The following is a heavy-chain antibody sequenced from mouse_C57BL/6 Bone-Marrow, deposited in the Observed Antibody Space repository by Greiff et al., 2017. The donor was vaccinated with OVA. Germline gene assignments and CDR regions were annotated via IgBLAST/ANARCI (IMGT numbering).Heavy chain of an antibody. CDR1: GFTFSSYG. CDR3: ARHGRGAWFAY. J-gene: IGHJ3*01. CDR2: ISSGGSYT. V-gene: IGHV5-6*01. Sequence: EVHLVESGGDLVKPGGSLKLSCAASGFTFSSYGMSWVRQTPDKRLEWVATISSGGSYTYYPDSVKGRFTISRDNAKNTLYLQMSSLKSEDTAMYYCARHGRGAWFAYWGQGTLVTVSA.